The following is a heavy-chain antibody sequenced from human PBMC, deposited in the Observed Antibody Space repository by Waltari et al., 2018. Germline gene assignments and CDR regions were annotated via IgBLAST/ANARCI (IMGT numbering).Heavy chain of an antibody. D-gene: IGHD3-10*01. CDR1: GDTLTEFS. CDR2: FDPEDGEA. CDR3: ATDDAGTSDAREFLLH. V-gene: IGHV1-24*01. J-gene: IGHJ1*01. Sequence: QVHLVQSGAEVKKPGASVKVSCKVSGDTLTEFSMHWVRQAPGKGLEWMGGFDPEDGEAIYAQKFQGRVTMTEDTSADTAYMEVSSLTSEDTAVYYCATDDAGTSDAREFLLHWGQGTLVTVSS.